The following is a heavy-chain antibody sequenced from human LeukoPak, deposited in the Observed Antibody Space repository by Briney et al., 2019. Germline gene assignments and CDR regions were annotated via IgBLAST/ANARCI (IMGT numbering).Heavy chain of an antibody. CDR1: GYTFTSYG. Sequence: GASVKVSCKASGYTFTSYGISWVQQAPGQGLEWMGWISAYNGNTNYAQKLQGRVTMTTDTSTSTAYMELRSLRSDDTAVYYCARDIAYDILTGYSDFDYWGQGTLVTVSS. CDR3: ARDIAYDILTGYSDFDY. CDR2: ISAYNGNT. J-gene: IGHJ4*02. V-gene: IGHV1-18*04. D-gene: IGHD3-9*01.